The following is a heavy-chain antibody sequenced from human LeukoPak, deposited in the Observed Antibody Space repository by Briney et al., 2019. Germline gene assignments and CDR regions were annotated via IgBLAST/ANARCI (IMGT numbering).Heavy chain of an antibody. Sequence: GGSLRLSCAASGFTFSSYAMHWVRQAPGKGLEGVAVISYDGSDKYYADSVKGRFTTSRNNSKNTLYLQMNSLRAEDTAVYYCARDIMVGFDYWGQGTLVTVSS. J-gene: IGHJ4*02. CDR2: ISYDGSDK. V-gene: IGHV3-30*04. D-gene: IGHD2-8*01. CDR1: GFTFSSYA. CDR3: ARDIMVGFDY.